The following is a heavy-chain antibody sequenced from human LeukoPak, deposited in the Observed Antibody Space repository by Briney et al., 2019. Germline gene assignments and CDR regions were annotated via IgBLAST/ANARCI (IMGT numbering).Heavy chain of an antibody. CDR2: IYSGGST. J-gene: IGHJ4*02. V-gene: IGHV3-66*01. Sequence: GGSLRLSCAASGFSVSSNYMSWVRQAPGKGLEWVSVIYSGGSTYYVDSVKGRFTISRDNSKNTLYLQMNSLRAEDTGVYYCARDFGFSPSSGYSFDYWGQGTLVTVSS. D-gene: IGHD3-22*01. CDR1: GFSVSSNY. CDR3: ARDFGFSPSSGYSFDY.